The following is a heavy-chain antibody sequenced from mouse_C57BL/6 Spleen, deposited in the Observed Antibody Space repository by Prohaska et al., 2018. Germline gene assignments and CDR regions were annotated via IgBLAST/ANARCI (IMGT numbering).Heavy chain of an antibody. J-gene: IGHJ2*01. CDR1: GYTFPTYG. CDR2: INTYSGGP. Sequence: QIQLLQSEPELKKPGDTVKISCKASGYTFPTYGISWVKQAPGKGLKWMGWINTYSGGPNYADDFKGRFAFYLETSASTAYLQINNLKNEDTETYFCARCSFGTTGECDYWGQGTTLTVSS. D-gene: IGHD1-1*01. CDR3: ARCSFGTTGECDY. V-gene: IGHV9-3*01.